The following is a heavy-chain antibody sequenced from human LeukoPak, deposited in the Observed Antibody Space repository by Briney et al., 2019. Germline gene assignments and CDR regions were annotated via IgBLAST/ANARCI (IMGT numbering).Heavy chain of an antibody. J-gene: IGHJ5*02. V-gene: IGHV3-9*01. Sequence: AGRSLRLSCAASGFTFDDCAMHWVRQAPGKGLEWVSGISWNSGSIGYADSVKGRFTISRDNAKNSLYLQMNSLRAEDTAVYYCARVSTGYSSWGFDPWGQGTLVTVSS. CDR3: ARVSTGYSSWGFDP. CDR1: GFTFDDCA. D-gene: IGHD6-13*01. CDR2: ISWNSGSI.